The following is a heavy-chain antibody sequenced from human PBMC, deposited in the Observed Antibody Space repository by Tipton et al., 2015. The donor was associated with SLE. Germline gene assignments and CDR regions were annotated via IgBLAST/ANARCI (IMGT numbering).Heavy chain of an antibody. V-gene: IGHV4-34*01. CDR1: GGSFSGYY. CDR2: INHSGST. Sequence: TLSLTCAVYGGSFSGYYWSWIRQPPGKGLEWIGEINHSGSTNYNSSLKSRVTISVDTSKNQFSLKLSSVTAADTAVYYCARGHDTAMAFDYWGQGTLVTVSS. D-gene: IGHD5-18*01. J-gene: IGHJ4*02. CDR3: ARGHDTAMAFDY.